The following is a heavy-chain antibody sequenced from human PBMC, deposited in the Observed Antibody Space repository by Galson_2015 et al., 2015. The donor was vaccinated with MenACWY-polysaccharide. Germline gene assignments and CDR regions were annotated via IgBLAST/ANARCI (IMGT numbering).Heavy chain of an antibody. J-gene: IGHJ4*02. CDR2: IFYSGST. V-gene: IGHV4-59*01. CDR1: GFTFSVYA. D-gene: IGHD5-18*01. Sequence: LSCAASGFTFSVYAMTWVRQAPGKGLEWIGYIFYSGSTNYNPSLKSRVSISVDTSKNQFSLKLTSVTAADTAIYYCAHKRLYSSGYADWGQGTLVTVSS. CDR3: AHKRLYSSGYAD.